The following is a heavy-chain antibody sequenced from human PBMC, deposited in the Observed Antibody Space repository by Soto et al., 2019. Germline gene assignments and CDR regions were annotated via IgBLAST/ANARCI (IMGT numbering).Heavy chain of an antibody. D-gene: IGHD3-3*01. J-gene: IGHJ6*02. V-gene: IGHV3-53*01. CDR3: ATETRRYYDFWSGEDPYGMDV. CDR2: IYSGGST. Sequence: GGSLRLSCAASGFTFSSYSMNWVRQAPGRGLEWVSVIYSGGSTYYADSVKGRFTISRDNSKNTLYLQMNSLRAEDTAVYYCATETRRYYDFWSGEDPYGMDVWGQGTTVTVSS. CDR1: GFTFSSYS.